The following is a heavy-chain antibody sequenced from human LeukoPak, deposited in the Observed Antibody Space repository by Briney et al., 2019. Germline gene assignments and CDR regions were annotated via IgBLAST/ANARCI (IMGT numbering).Heavy chain of an antibody. V-gene: IGHV4-34*12. CDR3: ARHLTGQRAFDI. CDR2: IIPGGSA. Sequence: SETLSLTCAVSGGSFRGYYWSWIRQPPGKGLEWIGEIIPGGSASYIPSLKSRVTMSVDTSKNQFSLKLNFVTAADTAVYYCARHLTGQRAFDIWGQGTLVTVSS. J-gene: IGHJ3*02. CDR1: GGSFRGYY.